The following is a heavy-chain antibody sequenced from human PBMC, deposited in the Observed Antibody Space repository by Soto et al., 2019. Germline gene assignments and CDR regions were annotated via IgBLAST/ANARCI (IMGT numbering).Heavy chain of an antibody. CDR2: ITGDGHRT. Sequence: EVQLLESGGGLVQPGGSLRLSCTASGFTFSGYAMSWVRQYPGKELEWVAAITGDGHRTYYADSVEGRFTISRDNSKKTLFLQMNSLRTEDTAIYHCAKRDYYDSATFSPLFESGGQGVLFTVSS. V-gene: IGHV3-23*01. CDR1: GFTFSGYA. D-gene: IGHD3-22*01. J-gene: IGHJ4*02. CDR3: AKRDYYDSATFSPLFES.